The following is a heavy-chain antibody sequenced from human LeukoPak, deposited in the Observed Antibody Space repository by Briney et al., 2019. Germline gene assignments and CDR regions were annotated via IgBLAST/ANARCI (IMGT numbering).Heavy chain of an antibody. Sequence: GGSLRLSCAASGFTFSDYYMNWIRQAPGRGLEWISYISSSGGNINYADSVQGRFTISRDNAKKSLYLQMSSLRAEDTAVYSCATELRIAATGFDAFDIWGQGTMVTVSS. CDR3: ATELRIAATGFDAFDI. V-gene: IGHV3-11*04. CDR1: GFTFSDYY. CDR2: ISSSGGNI. D-gene: IGHD6-13*01. J-gene: IGHJ3*02.